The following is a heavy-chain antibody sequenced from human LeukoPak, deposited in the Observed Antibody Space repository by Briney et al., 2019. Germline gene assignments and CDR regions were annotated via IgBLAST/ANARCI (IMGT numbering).Heavy chain of an antibody. D-gene: IGHD3-22*01. Sequence: SGGSLGLSCAASGFTFSSYSMNWVRQAPGKGLEWVPSISSSSSYIYYADSVKGRFTISRDNAKNSLYLQMNSLRAEDTAVYYCARGYYDSSGYILTPFDYWGQGTLVTVSS. V-gene: IGHV3-21*01. J-gene: IGHJ4*02. CDR2: ISSSSSYI. CDR3: ARGYYDSSGYILTPFDY. CDR1: GFTFSSYS.